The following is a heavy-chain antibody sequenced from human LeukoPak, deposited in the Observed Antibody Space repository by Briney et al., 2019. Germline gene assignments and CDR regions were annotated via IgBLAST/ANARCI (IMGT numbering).Heavy chain of an antibody. CDR3: ARDPGGSYYFDY. CDR2: ISAYNGNT. D-gene: IGHD1-26*01. CDR1: GYTFTSYG. Sequence: ASVKVSCKASGYTFTSYGISWVRQAPGQGLEGMGWISAYNGNTNYAKKLQNRVTMTTDTSTSTAYMELRSLRSDDTAVYYCARDPGGSYYFDYWGQGTLVTVSS. V-gene: IGHV1-18*01. J-gene: IGHJ4*02.